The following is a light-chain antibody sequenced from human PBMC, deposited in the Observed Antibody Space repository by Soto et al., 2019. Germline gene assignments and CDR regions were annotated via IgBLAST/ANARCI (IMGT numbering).Light chain of an antibody. CDR1: SSDVGGYNY. Sequence: QSALTQPASVSGSPGQSITISCTGTSSDVGGYNYVSWYQQHPGKVPKLMIYAVSNRPSGVSNRFSGSKSANTASLTISGLQADDEADYYCSSYTRSSTVIFGGGTKLTVL. V-gene: IGLV2-14*01. J-gene: IGLJ2*01. CDR3: SSYTRSSTVI. CDR2: AVS.